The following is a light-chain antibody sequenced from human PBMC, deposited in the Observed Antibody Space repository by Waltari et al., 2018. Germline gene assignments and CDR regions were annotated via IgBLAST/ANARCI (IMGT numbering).Light chain of an antibody. J-gene: IGLJ2*01. V-gene: IGLV4-69*01. CDR3: QTWDTATHVI. Sequence: QPEKGPRYLMKVNIGGSHIKGDGIPDRFSGSSSGAERYLTISSLQSEDEADYYCQTWDTATHVIFGGGTKLTVL. CDR2: VNIGGSH.